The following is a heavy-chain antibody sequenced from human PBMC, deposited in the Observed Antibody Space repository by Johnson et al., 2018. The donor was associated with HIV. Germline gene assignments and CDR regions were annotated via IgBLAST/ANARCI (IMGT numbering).Heavy chain of an antibody. CDR3: ARASSGYYSDAFDI. D-gene: IGHD3-22*01. J-gene: IGHJ3*02. Sequence: DSVKGRFTISRDNSKNTLYLQMNSLRAEDTAVYYCARASSGYYSDAFDIWGQGTMVTVSS. V-gene: IGHV3-30*14.